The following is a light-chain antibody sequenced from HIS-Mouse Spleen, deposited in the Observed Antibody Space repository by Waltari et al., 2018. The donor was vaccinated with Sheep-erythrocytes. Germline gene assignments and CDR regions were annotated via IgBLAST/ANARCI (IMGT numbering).Light chain of an antibody. CDR2: DAS. CDR1: QDISNY. CDR3: QQYDNLPLT. V-gene: IGKV1-33*01. Sequence: DIQMTQSPSSLSASVGDRVTITCQASQDISNYLNWYQQKPGKAPKLLIYDASNLETRVPSRCSGSGSGTDFTFTISSLQPEDIATYYCQQYDNLPLTFGGGTKVEIK. J-gene: IGKJ4*01.